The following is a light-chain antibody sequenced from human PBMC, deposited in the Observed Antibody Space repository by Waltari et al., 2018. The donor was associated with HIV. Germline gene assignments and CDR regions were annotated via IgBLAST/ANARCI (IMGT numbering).Light chain of an antibody. CDR3: QHYDNWLWT. J-gene: IGKJ1*01. CDR2: DAS. V-gene: IGKV3D-15*01. Sequence: VLTQPPATLSVSPGERATLSCRVSQSVTFKLAWYQQKPGQAPRLLIYDASTRATGVPDRFSGSGSGTEFTLTISSLQSEDLAVYYCQHYDNWLWTFGQGTKVEIK. CDR1: QSVTFK.